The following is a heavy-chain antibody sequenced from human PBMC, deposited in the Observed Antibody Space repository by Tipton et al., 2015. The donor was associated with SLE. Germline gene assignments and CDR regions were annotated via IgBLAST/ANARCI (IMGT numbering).Heavy chain of an antibody. CDR3: ARDGNYGDYPYYFDY. CDR1: GFTFSSYE. D-gene: IGHD4-17*01. Sequence: SLRLSCAASGFTFSSYEMNWVRQAPGKGLEWVSYISSSGSTIYYADSGKGRFTISRDNAKNSLYLQMNSLRAEDTAVYYRARDGNYGDYPYYFDYWGQGTLVTVSS. J-gene: IGHJ4*02. CDR2: ISSSGSTI. V-gene: IGHV3-48*03.